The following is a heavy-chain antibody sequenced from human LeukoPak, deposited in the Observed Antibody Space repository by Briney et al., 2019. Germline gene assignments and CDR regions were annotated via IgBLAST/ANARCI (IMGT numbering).Heavy chain of an antibody. CDR2: IYYSGST. J-gene: IGHJ6*02. Sequence: SETLSLTCTVSGGSSSSYYWSWIRQPPGKGLEWIGYIYYSGSTNYNPSLKSRVTISVDTSKNQLSLKLSSVTAADTAVYYCATQGGYSSSWYAFHYGMDVWGQGTTVTVSS. CDR1: GGSSSSYY. V-gene: IGHV4-59*01. CDR3: ATQGGYSSSWYAFHYGMDV. D-gene: IGHD6-13*01.